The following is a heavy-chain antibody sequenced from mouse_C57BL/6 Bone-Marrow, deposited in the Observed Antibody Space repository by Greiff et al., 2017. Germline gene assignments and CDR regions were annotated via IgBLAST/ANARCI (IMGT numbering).Heavy chain of an antibody. Sequence: QVQLKESGAELVRPGASVTLSCKASGYTFTGYEMHWVKQTPVHGLEWIGAIDPETGGTAYNQKFKGKATLTADTSSSTAYMQLRSLTSEDSAVYYCTRGVPYSMDDWGKGTSVTVSS. CDR2: IDPETGGT. CDR3: TRGVPYSMDD. V-gene: IGHV1-15*01. J-gene: IGHJ4*01. CDR1: GYTFTGYE.